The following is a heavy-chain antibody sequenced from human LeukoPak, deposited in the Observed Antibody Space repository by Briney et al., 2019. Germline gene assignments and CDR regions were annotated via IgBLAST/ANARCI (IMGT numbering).Heavy chain of an antibody. CDR1: GFTGSNNY. D-gene: IGHD4-17*01. Sequence: GGSLRLSCAASGFTGSNNYMSWVSQAPGKGLEWVSAIHSSGGTYYADSVKGRFTISRDTSKNTLYLQINSLRVEDTAVYYCIVFGDSNHWGQGTLVTVSS. CDR2: IHSSGGT. J-gene: IGHJ5*02. CDR3: IVFGDSNH. V-gene: IGHV3-53*01.